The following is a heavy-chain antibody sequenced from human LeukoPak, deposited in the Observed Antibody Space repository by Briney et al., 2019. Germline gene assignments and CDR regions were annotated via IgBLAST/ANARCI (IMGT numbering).Heavy chain of an antibody. Sequence: GGSLRLSCAASGFTFSRYWMSWVRQAPGKGLEWVSFISSSETYIYYADSVRGRFTISRDNAKNSLFLQMNSLGAEDTAVYYCARGPRGDYYFDYWGQGTLVTVSS. CDR3: ARGPRGDYYFDY. CDR1: GFTFSRYW. CDR2: ISSSETYI. J-gene: IGHJ4*02. V-gene: IGHV3-21*01. D-gene: IGHD3-16*01.